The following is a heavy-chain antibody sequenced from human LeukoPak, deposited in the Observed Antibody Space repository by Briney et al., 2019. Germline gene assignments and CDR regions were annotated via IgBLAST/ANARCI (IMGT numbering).Heavy chain of an antibody. CDR3: ARGINRGGFDY. Sequence: SPSETLSLTCTVSGGSISSYYWSWIRQPPGKGLEWIGYIYYSGSTSYNPSLKSRVTISVDTSKNQFSLKLSSVTAADTAVYYCARGINRGGFDYWGQGTLVTVSS. J-gene: IGHJ4*02. D-gene: IGHD3-16*01. CDR2: IYYSGST. V-gene: IGHV4-59*01. CDR1: GGSISSYY.